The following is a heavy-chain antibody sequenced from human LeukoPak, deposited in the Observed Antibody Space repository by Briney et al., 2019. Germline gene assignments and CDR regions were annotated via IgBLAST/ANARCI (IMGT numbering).Heavy chain of an antibody. J-gene: IGHJ4*02. CDR3: ARDLSTIADYYFDY. CDR2: ISGSGDGT. Sequence: GGSLSLSCAASGFTFSSYAMSWVRQAPGKGLEWVSAISGSGDGTYYADSVKGRFTISRDNSKNTLFLQMNSLRADDTAVYYCARDLSTIADYYFDYWGQGTLVTVSS. V-gene: IGHV3-23*01. CDR1: GFTFSSYA. D-gene: IGHD4/OR15-4a*01.